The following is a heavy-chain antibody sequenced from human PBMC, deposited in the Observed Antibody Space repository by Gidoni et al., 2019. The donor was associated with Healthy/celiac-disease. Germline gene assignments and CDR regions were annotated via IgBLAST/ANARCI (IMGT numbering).Heavy chain of an antibody. V-gene: IGHV3-30*18. Sequence: QVQLVESGGGVVQPGRSLRLSCAASGFTFSSYGMHWVRQAPGKGLEWVAVISYDGSNKYYADSVKGRFTISRDNSKNTLYLQMNSLRAEDTAVYYCANLQGSDYWGQGTLVTVSS. J-gene: IGHJ4*02. CDR3: ANLQGSDY. D-gene: IGHD6-13*01. CDR2: ISYDGSNK. CDR1: GFTFSSYG.